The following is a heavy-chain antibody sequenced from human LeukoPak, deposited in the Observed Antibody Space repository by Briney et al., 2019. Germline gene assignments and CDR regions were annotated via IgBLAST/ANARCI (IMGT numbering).Heavy chain of an antibody. J-gene: IGHJ4*02. CDR1: GGSISSYY. D-gene: IGHD5-12*01. CDR2: ISYSGST. CDR3: ARGFDSKSTYFDY. V-gene: IGHV4-59*01. Sequence: PSETLSLTCTVSGGSISSYYWNWIRQPPGKGLGWIGYISYSGSTNYNPSLKSRVTLSLDTSKNQFSLNLRSVTAADTAVYYCARGFDSKSTYFDYWGQGTLVTVSS.